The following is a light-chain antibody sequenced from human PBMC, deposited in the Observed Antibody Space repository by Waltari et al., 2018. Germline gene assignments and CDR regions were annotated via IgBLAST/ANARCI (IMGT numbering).Light chain of an antibody. CDR2: DAS. J-gene: IGKJ5*01. Sequence: EIVLTQSPATLSLSPGDRATLSCRASQSVGNFLAWYQHKPGQAPRLLIYDASNRTTGIPATFSGSGSWTDFTLTISSLQPEDFALYYCQQRSGWPPSITFGQGTRLEI. CDR1: QSVGNF. V-gene: IGKV3-11*01. CDR3: QQRSGWPPSIT.